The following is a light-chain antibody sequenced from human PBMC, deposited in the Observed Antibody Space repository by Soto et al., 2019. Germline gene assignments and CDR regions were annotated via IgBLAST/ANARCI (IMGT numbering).Light chain of an antibody. CDR2: EVS. CDR1: SSDVGSYNF. Sequence: QSALTQPASVSGSPGQSITISCTGTSSDVGSYNFVSWYQQHPGKAPKLMIYEVSKRPSGVSYRFSGSKSGNTVSLTISGLQAEDEADYYCCSYAGSITYVIFGGGTKVTVL. CDR3: CSYAGSITYVI. V-gene: IGLV2-23*02. J-gene: IGLJ2*01.